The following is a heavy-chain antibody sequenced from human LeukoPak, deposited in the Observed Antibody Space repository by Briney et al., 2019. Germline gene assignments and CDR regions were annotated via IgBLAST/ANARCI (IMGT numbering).Heavy chain of an antibody. D-gene: IGHD6-19*01. CDR3: AKDIAVAGTSY. CDR2: ISYDGSNK. J-gene: IGHJ4*02. CDR1: GFTFSSYA. V-gene: IGHV3-30-3*01. Sequence: GGSLRLSCAASGFTFSSYAMHWVRQAPGKGLEWVAIISYDGSNKYYADSVKGRFTISRDNSKNTLYLQMNSLRAEDTAVYYCAKDIAVAGTSYWGQGTLVTVSS.